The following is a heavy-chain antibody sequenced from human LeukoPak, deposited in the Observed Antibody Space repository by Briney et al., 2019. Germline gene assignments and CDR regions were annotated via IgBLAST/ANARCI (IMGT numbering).Heavy chain of an antibody. CDR3: SREGSGVSNWYLHASFDI. J-gene: IGHJ3*02. D-gene: IGHD6-13*01. CDR1: VFTFRDYY. V-gene: IGHV3-11*04. Sequence: GGSLRLSCAASVFTFRDYYMSWIRQAPGGGRECVSYICSRVGTLYSAGTVKGGFTISRDNAKNALYLQMNSLRAEDTAVYDCSREGSGVSNWYLHASFDIWGQGTMVTVSS. CDR2: ICSRVGTL.